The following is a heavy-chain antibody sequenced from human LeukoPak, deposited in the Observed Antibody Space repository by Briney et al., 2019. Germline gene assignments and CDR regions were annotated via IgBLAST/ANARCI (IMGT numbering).Heavy chain of an antibody. CDR3: ARVYYYYYYMDV. Sequence: GASVTVSFKASGYTFTGYYMHWVRQAPGQGLEWMGWINPNSGGTNYAQKFQGRVTMTRDTSISTAYMELSRLRSDDTAVYYCARVYYYYYYMDVWGKGTTVTVSS. J-gene: IGHJ6*03. V-gene: IGHV1-2*02. CDR2: INPNSGGT. CDR1: GYTFTGYY.